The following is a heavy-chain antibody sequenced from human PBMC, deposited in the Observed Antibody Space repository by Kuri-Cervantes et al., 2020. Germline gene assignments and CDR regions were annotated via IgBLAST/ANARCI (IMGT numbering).Heavy chain of an antibody. J-gene: IGHJ2*01. CDR3: AGDGWKYFDL. CDR2: ITSGGDSM. V-gene: IGHV3-48*01. Sequence: GGSLRLSCAASGFTFSSYWMTWVRQAPGKGLEWISFITSGGDSMYYADSVKGRFTISRDNAKNSMSLQMDSLRVEDTAVYYCAGDGWKYFDLWGRGALVTVSS. D-gene: IGHD6-19*01. CDR1: GFTFSSYW.